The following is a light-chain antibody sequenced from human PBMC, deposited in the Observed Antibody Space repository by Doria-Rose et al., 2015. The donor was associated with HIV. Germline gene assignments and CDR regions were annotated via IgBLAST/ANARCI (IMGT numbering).Light chain of an antibody. CDR3: HQYGTSWT. Sequence: EIVTTQSPGTLSLSPGERATLSCRASQSFSSTYLAWYQQKPGQAPSLLIYDGSTRATGIPDRFSASGSGTDFTLTINRLEPEDFALYCCHQYGTSWTFGQGTKVEI. V-gene: IGKV3-20*01. CDR2: DGS. J-gene: IGKJ1*01. CDR1: QSFSSTY.